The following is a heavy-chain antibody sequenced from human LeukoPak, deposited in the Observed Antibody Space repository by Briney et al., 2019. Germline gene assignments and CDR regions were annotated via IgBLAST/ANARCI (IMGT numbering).Heavy chain of an antibody. J-gene: IGHJ3*02. Sequence: SETLPLTCTVSGGSISSYYWSWIRQPPGKGLEWIGNMYYGGSTNYNPSLKSRIIISIDTSKSQFSLRLSSVTAADAAVYYCARFTVDGYVDAFDIWGQGTMVTVSS. D-gene: IGHD2-2*03. CDR2: MYYGGST. CDR3: ARFTVDGYVDAFDI. CDR1: GGSISSYY. V-gene: IGHV4-59*01.